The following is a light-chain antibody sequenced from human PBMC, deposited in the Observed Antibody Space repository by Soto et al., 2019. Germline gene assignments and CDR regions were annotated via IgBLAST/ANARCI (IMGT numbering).Light chain of an antibody. CDR2: EVS. CDR1: SSDVGHYNY. V-gene: IGLV2-14*03. Sequence: QSALTQPASVSGSLGQSITISCTGTSSDVGHYNYVSWFQQHPGNAPKLMIYEVSDRPSGVSNRFSGSKSGNTASLTISGRQAEDEAHNFCSSCTTSNTLLFGGGTKLTVL. J-gene: IGLJ2*01. CDR3: SSCTTSNTLL.